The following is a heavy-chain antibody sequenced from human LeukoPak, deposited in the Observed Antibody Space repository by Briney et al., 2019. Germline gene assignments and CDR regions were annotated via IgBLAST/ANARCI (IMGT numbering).Heavy chain of an antibody. J-gene: IGHJ6*02. V-gene: IGHV1-18*01. D-gene: IGHD2-2*01. CDR3: ARDWSTGYQLPYYYYGMDV. CDR2: ISAYNGNT. CDR1: GYTFTSYG. Sequence: ASVKVSCKASGYTFTSYGISWVRQAPGQGLEWMGWISAYNGNTNYAQKLQGRVTMTTDTSTSTAYMELRSLRSDDTAVYYCARDWSTGYQLPYYYYGMDVWGQGTTVTVSS.